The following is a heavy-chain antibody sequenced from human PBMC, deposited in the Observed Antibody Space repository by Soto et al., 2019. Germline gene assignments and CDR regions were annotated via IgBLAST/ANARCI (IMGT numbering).Heavy chain of an antibody. J-gene: IGHJ4*02. CDR1: GYTFTSYA. V-gene: IGHV1-3*01. Sequence: ASVKVSCKASGYTFTSYAMHWVRQAPGQRLEWMGWINAGNGNTKYSQKFQGRVTITRDTSASTAYMELSSLRSEDTAVYYCARDSGSGSYFYYWGQGTLVTVSS. CDR2: INAGNGNT. D-gene: IGHD3-10*01. CDR3: ARDSGSGSYFYY.